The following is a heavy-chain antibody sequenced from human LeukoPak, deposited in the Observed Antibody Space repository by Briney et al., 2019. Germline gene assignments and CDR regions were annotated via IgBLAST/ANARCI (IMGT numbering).Heavy chain of an antibody. Sequence: GGSLRLSCAASGFTFSSYAMGWVRQAPGKGLEWVSAISGSGGSTYYADSVKGRFTISRDNSKNTLYLQMNSLRAEDTAVYYCAKDYPTVTTILGPDYYYGMDVWGQGTTVTVSS. CDR3: AKDYPTVTTILGPDYYYGMDV. J-gene: IGHJ6*02. CDR1: GFTFSSYA. V-gene: IGHV3-23*01. CDR2: ISGSGGST. D-gene: IGHD4-17*01.